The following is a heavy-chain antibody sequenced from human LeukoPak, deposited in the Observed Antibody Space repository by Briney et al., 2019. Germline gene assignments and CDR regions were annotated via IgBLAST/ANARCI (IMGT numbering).Heavy chain of an antibody. CDR3: AKRVHTSSWYAAFDY. D-gene: IGHD6-13*01. V-gene: IGHV3-23*01. CDR2: ISGSGGST. J-gene: IGHJ4*02. CDR1: GFTFSSYV. Sequence: PAGSLRLSCAVSGFTFSSYVMNWVRQAPGKGLEWVSDISGSGGSTYYADSVKGRFSISGDNSKNTLYLQMNSLRAEDTAVYYCAKRVHTSSWYAAFDYWGQGTLVTVSS.